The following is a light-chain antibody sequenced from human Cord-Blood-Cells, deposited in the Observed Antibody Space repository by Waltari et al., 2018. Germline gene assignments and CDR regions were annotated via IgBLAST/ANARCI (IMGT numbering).Light chain of an antibody. CDR2: DVS. CDR1: RRDVGGYNY. J-gene: IGLJ3*02. CDR3: SSYTSSSTWV. V-gene: IGLV2-14*03. Sequence: QSALTKPASVSGSPGQSITISCTGTRRDVGGYNYVSWYQQHPGKAPKLMIYDVSNRPSGVSNRFSGSKSGNTASLTISGLQAEDEADYYCSSYTSSSTWVFGGGTKLTVL.